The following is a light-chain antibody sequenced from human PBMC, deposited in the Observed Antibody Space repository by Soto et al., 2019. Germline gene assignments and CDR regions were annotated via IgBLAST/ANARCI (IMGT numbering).Light chain of an antibody. CDR3: LSYTPSNTLVV. Sequence: QSVLTQPAPVSGSPGQSITISCTGTSSDIGAYNYVSWYQQHPRKAPKLMIYDVANRASGVPYRFSGSKSGNTASLTISGLQADDEADYFCLSYTPSNTLVVFGGGTKLTVL. CDR1: SSDIGAYNY. CDR2: DVA. V-gene: IGLV2-14*01. J-gene: IGLJ2*01.